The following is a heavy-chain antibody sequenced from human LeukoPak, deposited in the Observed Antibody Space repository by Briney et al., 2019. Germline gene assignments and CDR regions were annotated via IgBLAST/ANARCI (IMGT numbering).Heavy chain of an antibody. J-gene: IGHJ3*02. CDR2: ISSSSSYI. D-gene: IGHD2-21*01. V-gene: IGHV3-21*01. Sequence: GGSLRLSCAASEFTFSSYSMNWVRQAPGKGLEWVSSISSSSSYIYYADSVKGRFTISRDNAKNSLYLQMNSLRAEDTAVYYCARDQEVVIAIPHAFDIWGQGTMVTVSS. CDR3: ARDQEVVIAIPHAFDI. CDR1: EFTFSSYS.